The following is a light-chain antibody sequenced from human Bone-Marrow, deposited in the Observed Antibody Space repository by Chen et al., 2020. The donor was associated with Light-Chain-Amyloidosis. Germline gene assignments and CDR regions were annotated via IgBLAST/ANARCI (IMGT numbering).Light chain of an antibody. Sequence: DIVLTQSPGTLSLSPGEGANLSCRASQTISSNYLTWYQQKFGQAPRRLIYGSSSRATGIPDRFSGSWSGTDFTLTINRLESEDFAMYCSQQYGTSPLTFGGRTNVGIK. CDR3: QQYGTSPLT. CDR1: QTISSNY. CDR2: GSS. J-gene: IGKJ4*01. V-gene: IGKV3-20*01.